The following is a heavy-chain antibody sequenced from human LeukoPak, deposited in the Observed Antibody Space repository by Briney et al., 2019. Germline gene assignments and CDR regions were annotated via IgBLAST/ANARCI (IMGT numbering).Heavy chain of an antibody. CDR1: GGSISSYY. Sequence: PSETLSLTCTVSGGSISSYYWSWIRQPAGKGLEWIGRIYTSGSTNYNPSLKSRVTMSVDTSKNQFSLKLSSVTAADTAVYYCARLGIAVAGTWYGGDYWGQGTLVTVSS. CDR3: ARLGIAVAGTWYGGDY. V-gene: IGHV4-4*07. J-gene: IGHJ4*02. CDR2: IYTSGST. D-gene: IGHD6-19*01.